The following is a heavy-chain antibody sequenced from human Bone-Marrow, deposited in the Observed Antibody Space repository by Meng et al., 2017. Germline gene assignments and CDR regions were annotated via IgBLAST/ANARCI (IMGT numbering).Heavy chain of an antibody. Sequence: SCAASGFRFNDAWMSWVRPAPGKGLEWVGRIKSKGQGETTDYAAPVKGRFTISRDDSKNTVYLQMSSLKTEDTAVYYCSTFYCSDGTCSQHFWGQGTLVTVSS. D-gene: IGHD2-15*01. CDR2: IKSKGQGETT. CDR3: STFYCSDGTCSQHF. V-gene: IGHV3-15*01. CDR1: GFRFNDAW. J-gene: IGHJ4*02.